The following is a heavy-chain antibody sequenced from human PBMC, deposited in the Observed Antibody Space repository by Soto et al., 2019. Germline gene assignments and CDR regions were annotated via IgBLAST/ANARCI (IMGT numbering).Heavy chain of an antibody. V-gene: IGHV3-30*18. CDR2: ISYDGSNK. CDR1: GFTFSSYG. D-gene: IGHD1-1*01. CDR3: AKGGKRWLQLYFDY. J-gene: IGHJ4*02. Sequence: PAGSLSLSCAASGFTFSSYGMRWVRQPAGKGLEWVAGISYDGSNKYYAASVKRRFTIASDNSKNTLYLQMNSLRAEDTAVYYWAKGGKRWLQLYFDYWGQGTLVTVSS.